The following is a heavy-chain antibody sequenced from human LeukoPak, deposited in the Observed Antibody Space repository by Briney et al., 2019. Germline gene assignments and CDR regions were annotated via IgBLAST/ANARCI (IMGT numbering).Heavy chain of an antibody. Sequence: GGSLRLSCAASGFTFSSYALSWVRQAPGKGLEWVSLISGSGRGTEYGDPVKGRFTISRDSSKNTLSLQMNSLKAEDTAVYYCAKHLRTNVWFFDYWGQGALVTVSS. CDR2: ISGSGRGT. J-gene: IGHJ4*02. CDR3: AKHLRTNVWFFDY. D-gene: IGHD3-9*01. CDR1: GFTFSSYA. V-gene: IGHV3-23*01.